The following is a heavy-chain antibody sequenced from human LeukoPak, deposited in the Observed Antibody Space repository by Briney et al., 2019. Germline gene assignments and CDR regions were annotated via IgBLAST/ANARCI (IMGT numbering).Heavy chain of an antibody. CDR1: GYTFTVYY. Sequence: ASVKLSCKASGYTFTVYYMHWVRRAPGQGLEWMGWINPNSGGTNYAQKFQGRVTMTRDTSISTAYMALSRLRSDDTAVYYCAREVGYSGFDYWGQGTLVTVSS. CDR3: AREVGYSGFDY. J-gene: IGHJ4*02. D-gene: IGHD1-26*01. CDR2: INPNSGGT. V-gene: IGHV1-2*02.